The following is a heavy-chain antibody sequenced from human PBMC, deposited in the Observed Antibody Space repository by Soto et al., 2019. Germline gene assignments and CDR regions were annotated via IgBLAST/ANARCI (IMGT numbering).Heavy chain of an antibody. V-gene: IGHV3-23*01. CDR1: GFTFSSYA. CDR2: ISGSGGST. Sequence: TGGSLRLSCAASGFTFSSYAMSWVRQAPGKGLEWVSAISGSGGSTYYADSVKGRFTISRDNSKNTLYLQMNSLRAEDTAVYYCAKGERWPTQGYFDYWGQGTLVTVSS. CDR3: AKGERWPTQGYFDY. D-gene: IGHD4-17*01. J-gene: IGHJ4*02.